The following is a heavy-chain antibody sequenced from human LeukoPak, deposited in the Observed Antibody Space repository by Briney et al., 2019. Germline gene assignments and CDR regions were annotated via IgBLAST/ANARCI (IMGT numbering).Heavy chain of an antibody. J-gene: IGHJ4*02. Sequence: GGSLRLSCATAGFSLSAFWMDWVRQAPGKGLEWVSKITGSSTTLYADSVKGRFTISRDNARNSLYLQMNSLRDDDTAIYFCTSATNYGYWGQGTVVTGSS. CDR1: GFSLSAFW. D-gene: IGHD3-16*01. CDR2: ITGSSTT. V-gene: IGHV3-48*02. CDR3: TSATNYGY.